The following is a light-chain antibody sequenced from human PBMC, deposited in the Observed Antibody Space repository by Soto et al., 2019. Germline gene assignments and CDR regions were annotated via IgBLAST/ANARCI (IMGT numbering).Light chain of an antibody. V-gene: IGKV3-15*01. Sequence: EVVMTQSPATLSVSPGERATLSCRASQTVSRNLAWYQQRPGQAPRLLMYDISNRAAGVPARFSGSGSETEFTLAIRSLQSEDFAVYFCQQYNNWPSVGQGTRLEIK. CDR2: DIS. CDR1: QTVSRN. J-gene: IGKJ5*01. CDR3: QQYNNWPS.